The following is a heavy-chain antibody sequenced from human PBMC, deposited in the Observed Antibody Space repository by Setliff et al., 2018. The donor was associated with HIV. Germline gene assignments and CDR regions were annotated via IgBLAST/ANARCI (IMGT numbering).Heavy chain of an antibody. CDR1: DGSFSDYY. CDR2: ICHTGST. V-gene: IGHV4-34*01. D-gene: IGHD3-9*01. CDR3: ARGRHYYDILTGYYKEVEYFHY. Sequence: PSETLSLTCAVYDGSFSDYYWTRIRQTPGKGLEWIGEICHTGSTNYNPSLKSRVTISVDTSKNQFSLRLTSVTAADTAVYYCARGRHYYDILTGYYKEVEYFHYWGQGTVVTV. J-gene: IGHJ4*01.